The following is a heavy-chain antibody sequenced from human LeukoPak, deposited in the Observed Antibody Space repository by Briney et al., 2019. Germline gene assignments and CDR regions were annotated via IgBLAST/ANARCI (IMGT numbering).Heavy chain of an antibody. CDR3: ARLGQWLDIDY. D-gene: IGHD6-19*01. J-gene: IGHJ4*02. CDR2: IYYSGST. V-gene: IGHV4-39*01. CDR1: GGSISSSSYY. Sequence: SETLSLTCTVSGGSISSSSYYWGWIRQPPGKGLEWIGSIYYSGSTYYNPSLKRRVTISVDTSKNQFSLKLSSVTAADTAVYYCARLGQWLDIDYWGQGTLVTVSS.